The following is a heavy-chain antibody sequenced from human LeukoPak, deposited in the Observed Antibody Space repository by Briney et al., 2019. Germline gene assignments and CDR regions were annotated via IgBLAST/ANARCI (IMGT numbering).Heavy chain of an antibody. CDR2: IYHSGST. J-gene: IGHJ4*02. CDR1: GYSISSGYY. CDR3: ARDGTPERWLPH. Sequence: SETLSLTCTVSGYSISSGYYWGWIRQPPGKGLEWIGSIYHSGSTYYNPSLKSRVTISVDTSKNQFSLKLSSVTAVDTAVYYCARDGTPERWLPHWGQGTLVTVSS. D-gene: IGHD5-24*01. V-gene: IGHV4-38-2*02.